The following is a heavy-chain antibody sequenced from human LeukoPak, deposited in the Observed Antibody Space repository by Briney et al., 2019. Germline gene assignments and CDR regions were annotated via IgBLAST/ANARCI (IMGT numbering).Heavy chain of an antibody. CDR2: ISYDRSKK. J-gene: IGHJ6*03. Sequence: GGSLRLSCAASGFTFSSYAMHGVRQAPGKGREGVAVISYDRSKKYYADSVKARFTSSRYYSKNTLSLQMHSMSADDTAVYYCARDRLRGRAGNYSYLDVWGQGTTVTVSS. CDR3: ARDRLRGRAGNYSYLDV. CDR1: GFTFSSYA. V-gene: IGHV3-30*04. D-gene: IGHD3-16*01.